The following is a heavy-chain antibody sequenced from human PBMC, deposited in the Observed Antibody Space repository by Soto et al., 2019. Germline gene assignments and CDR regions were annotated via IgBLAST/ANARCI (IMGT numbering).Heavy chain of an antibody. CDR1: GFIFTSYS. J-gene: IGHJ4*02. CDR2: ISSTTNYI. V-gene: IGHV3-21*06. Sequence: PGGSLRLSCAASGFIFTSYSMNWVRQAPGKGLEWVSSISSTTNYIYYGDSMKGRFTISRDNAKNSLYLEMNSLRAEDTAVYYCARESADLTSNFDYWGQGTLVTVSS. CDR3: ARESADLTSNFDY.